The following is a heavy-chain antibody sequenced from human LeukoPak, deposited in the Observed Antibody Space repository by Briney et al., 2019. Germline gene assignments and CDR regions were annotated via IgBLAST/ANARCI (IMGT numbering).Heavy chain of an antibody. CDR1: GYTFTSYY. CDR2: INTNTGNP. D-gene: IGHD2-15*01. Sequence: ASVKVSCKASGYTFTSYYMHWVRQAPGQGLEWMGWINTNTGNPTYAQGFTGRFVFSLDTSVSTAYLQISSLKAEDTAIYYCARGEERVVVVDKYWGQGTLVTVSS. CDR3: ARGEERVVVVDKY. V-gene: IGHV7-4-1*02. J-gene: IGHJ4*02.